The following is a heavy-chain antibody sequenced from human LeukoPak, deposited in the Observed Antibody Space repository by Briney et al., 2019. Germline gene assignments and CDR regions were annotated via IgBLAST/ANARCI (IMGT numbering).Heavy chain of an antibody. J-gene: IGHJ4*02. Sequence: ASVKVSCKASGYTFTGYYMHWVRQAPGQGLEWMGWINPNSGGTNYAQKFQGRVTMTRDTSISTAYMELSRLRSDDTAVYYCARQPGRERWLQSYFDYWGQGTLVTVSS. CDR1: GYTFTGYY. D-gene: IGHD5-24*01. CDR3: ARQPGRERWLQSYFDY. V-gene: IGHV1-2*02. CDR2: INPNSGGT.